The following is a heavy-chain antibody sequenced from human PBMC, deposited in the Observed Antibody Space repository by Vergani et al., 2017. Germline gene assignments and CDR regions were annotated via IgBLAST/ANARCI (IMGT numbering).Heavy chain of an antibody. CDR3: ASERTYSSSWYTNDAFDI. D-gene: IGHD6-13*01. V-gene: IGHV3-66*01. Sequence: EVQLVESGGGLVQPGGSLRLSCAASGFTVSSNYMSWVRQAPGKGLEWVSVIYSGGSTYYADSVKGRFTISRDNSKNTLYLQMNSLRAEDTAVYYCASERTYSSSWYTNDAFDIWGQGTMVTVSS. CDR2: IYSGGST. J-gene: IGHJ3*02. CDR1: GFTVSSNY.